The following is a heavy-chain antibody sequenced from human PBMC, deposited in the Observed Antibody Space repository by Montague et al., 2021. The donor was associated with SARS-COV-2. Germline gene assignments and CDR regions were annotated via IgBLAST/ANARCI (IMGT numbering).Heavy chain of an antibody. J-gene: IGHJ4*02. V-gene: IGHV4-34*01. D-gene: IGHD3-22*01. CDR2: INHRGTS. CDR1: GGSFSDYY. Sequence: SETLSLTCAVYGGSFSDYYWSWIRQPPGKGLEWIGEINHRGTSNCNPSLESRVSISVDTSKNQFSLYLGSVTAADTAVYYCARGRQHFNMIVVVMTGGEYYFDYWGQGTLVTVSS. CDR3: ARGRQHFNMIVVVMTGGEYYFDY.